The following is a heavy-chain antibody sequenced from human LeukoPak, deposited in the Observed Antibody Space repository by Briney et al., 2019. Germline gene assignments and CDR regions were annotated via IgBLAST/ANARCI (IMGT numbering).Heavy chain of an antibody. V-gene: IGHV4-31*03. CDR1: GGSISSGGYY. CDR3: ARVAGNLAPDAFDI. CDR2: IYYSGGT. Sequence: SQTLSLTCTVSGGSISSGGYYWSWIRQHPGKGLEWIGYIYYSGGTYYNPSLKSRVTISVDTSKNQFSLKLSSVTAADTAVYYCARVAGNLAPDAFDIWGQGTMVTVSS. D-gene: IGHD2/OR15-2a*01. J-gene: IGHJ3*02.